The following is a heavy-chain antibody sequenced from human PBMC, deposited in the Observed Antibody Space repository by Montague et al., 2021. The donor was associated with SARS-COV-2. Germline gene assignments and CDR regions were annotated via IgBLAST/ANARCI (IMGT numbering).Heavy chain of an antibody. Sequence: SETLSLTCTVAGGSIRSSSYDWGWIRQPPGKGLEWFGSIDYSGXTXYXXXXKXRVTISEDTSKNQFSLKLSSVTAADTAVYYCARHRITIFLGRMFDYWGQGTLVTVSS. CDR2: IDYSGXT. CDR3: ARHRITIFLGRMFDY. D-gene: IGHD3-9*01. V-gene: IGHV4-39*01. CDR1: GGSIRSSSYD. J-gene: IGHJ4*02.